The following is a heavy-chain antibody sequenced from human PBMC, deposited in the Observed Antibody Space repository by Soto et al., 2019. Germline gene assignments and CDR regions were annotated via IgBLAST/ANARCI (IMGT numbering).Heavy chain of an antibody. Sequence: QVQLVQSGAEVKKPGSSVKVSCKASGGTFSSYTISWVRQAPGQGLEWMGRIIPILGIANYAQKFQGRVTITADKSTSTADMELRSLRSEDTAVYYCARVNFDSRKQYFQHWGQGTLVTVSS. CDR3: ARVNFDSRKQYFQH. D-gene: IGHD3-9*01. J-gene: IGHJ1*01. CDR1: GGTFSSYT. V-gene: IGHV1-69*02. CDR2: IIPILGIA.